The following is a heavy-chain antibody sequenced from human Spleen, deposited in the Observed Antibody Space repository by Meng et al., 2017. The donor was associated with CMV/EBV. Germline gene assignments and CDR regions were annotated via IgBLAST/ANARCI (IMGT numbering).Heavy chain of an antibody. Sequence: SLKISCAASGFTFEDYAMHWVRQVPGKGLEWVSGISWNSGSLGYADFVKGRFTISRDNAKNSLYLQMNSLRPEDMGVYYCAKDTGSRGGYTLDVWGQGTTVTVSS. J-gene: IGHJ6*02. CDR3: AKDTGSRGGYTLDV. CDR2: ISWNSGSL. V-gene: IGHV3-9*03. D-gene: IGHD5-24*01. CDR1: GFTFEDYA.